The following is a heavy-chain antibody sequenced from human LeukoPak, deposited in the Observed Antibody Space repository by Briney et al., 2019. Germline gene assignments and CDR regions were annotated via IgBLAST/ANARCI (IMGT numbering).Heavy chain of an antibody. V-gene: IGHV3-21*01. CDR2: ISSSSSYI. CDR1: GFTSSSYS. J-gene: IGHJ4*02. D-gene: IGHD3-22*01. CDR3: ARLSYYYDSSGYYLEGFDY. Sequence: PGGSLRLSCAASGFTSSSYSMNWVRQAPGKGLEWVSSISSSSSYIYYADSVKGRFTISRDNAKNSLYLQMNSLRAEDTAVYYCARLSYYYDSSGYYLEGFDYWGQGTLVTVSS.